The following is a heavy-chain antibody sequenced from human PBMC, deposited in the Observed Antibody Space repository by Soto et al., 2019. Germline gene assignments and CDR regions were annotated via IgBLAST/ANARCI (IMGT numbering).Heavy chain of an antibody. Sequence: SVKVSCKASGFTFTSSAMQWVRQARGQRLEWIGWIVVGSGNTNYAQKFQERVTITRDESTSTAYMELSSLRSEDTAVYYCARDLRDSGFFDAWGQGTLVTVSS. D-gene: IGHD5-12*01. V-gene: IGHV1-58*02. CDR2: IVVGSGNT. CDR3: ARDLRDSGFFDA. CDR1: GFTFTSSA. J-gene: IGHJ4*02.